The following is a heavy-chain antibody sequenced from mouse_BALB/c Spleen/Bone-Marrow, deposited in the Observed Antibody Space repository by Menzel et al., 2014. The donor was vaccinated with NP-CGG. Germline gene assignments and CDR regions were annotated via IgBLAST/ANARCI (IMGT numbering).Heavy chain of an antibody. D-gene: IGHD2-12*01. J-gene: IGHJ4*01. V-gene: IGHV1-54*01. Sequence: QVQLQQSGAEVVRPGTSVKVSCKASGYAFTNYLIEWVKQRPGQGLEWIGVINPGSGGTNYNEKFKGKATPTADKSSSTAYMQFSSLTSDDSAVYFCARLRRGGFYTMDYWGQGTSVTVSS. CDR2: INPGSGGT. CDR1: GYAFTNYL. CDR3: ARLRRGGFYTMDY.